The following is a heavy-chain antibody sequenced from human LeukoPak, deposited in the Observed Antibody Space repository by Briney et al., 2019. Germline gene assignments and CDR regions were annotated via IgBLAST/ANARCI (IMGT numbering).Heavy chain of an antibody. CDR2: IIPIFGTA. D-gene: IGHD2-15*01. V-gene: IGHV1-69*05. CDR3: ALGGRYCSGGSCYPALLWDY. CDR1: GYTFTGYY. Sequence: GASVKVSCKASGYTFTGYYMHWVRQAPGQGLEWMGGIIPIFGTANYAQKFQGRVTITTDESTSTAYMELSSLRSEDTAVYYCALGGRYCSGGSCYPALLWDYWGQGTLVTVSS. J-gene: IGHJ4*02.